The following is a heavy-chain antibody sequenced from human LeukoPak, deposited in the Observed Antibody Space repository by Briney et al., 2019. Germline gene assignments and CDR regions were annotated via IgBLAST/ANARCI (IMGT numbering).Heavy chain of an antibody. CDR2: ISSSSSYT. Sequence: PGGSLRLSCAAPGFTFSDYYMSWTRQAPGKGLEWVSYISSSSSYTNYAESVKGRFTISRDNAKNSLYLQMNSLRAEDTAVYYCARAGYSGSYVDAFDIWGQGTMVTVSS. V-gene: IGHV3-11*05. CDR3: ARAGYSGSYVDAFDI. J-gene: IGHJ3*02. D-gene: IGHD1-26*01. CDR1: GFTFSDYY.